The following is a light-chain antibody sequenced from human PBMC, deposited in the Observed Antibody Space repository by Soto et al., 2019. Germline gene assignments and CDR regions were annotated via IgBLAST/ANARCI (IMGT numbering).Light chain of an antibody. Sequence: DIVMTQSPDSLTVSLGERATINCKSSQSVLYSSNNKNYLAWYQQKPGQPPKLLIYWASTRESGVPDRFSGSGSGTDFSLTIRSLQAEDVAVYYCHLYYSTPFTFGPGTRVDIK. CDR1: QSVLYSSNNKNY. J-gene: IGKJ3*01. CDR3: HLYYSTPFT. CDR2: WAS. V-gene: IGKV4-1*01.